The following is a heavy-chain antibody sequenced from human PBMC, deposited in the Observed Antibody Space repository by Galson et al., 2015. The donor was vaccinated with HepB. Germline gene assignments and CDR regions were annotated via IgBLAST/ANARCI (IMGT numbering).Heavy chain of an antibody. V-gene: IGHV3-23*01. D-gene: IGHD2-15*01. Sequence: SLRLSCAASGFTFSSYAMCWVRQAPGKGLEWVSAISGSGGSTYYADSVKGRFTISRDNSKNTLYLQMNSLRAEDTAVYYCAKEGDIVVVVAASYNWFDPWGQGTLVTVSS. CDR2: ISGSGGST. J-gene: IGHJ5*02. CDR3: AKEGDIVVVVAASYNWFDP. CDR1: GFTFSSYA.